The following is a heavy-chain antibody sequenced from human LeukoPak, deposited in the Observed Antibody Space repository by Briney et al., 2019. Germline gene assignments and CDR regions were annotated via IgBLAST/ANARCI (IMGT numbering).Heavy chain of an antibody. CDR3: VRGVEPLAANTLAY. Sequence: PGGSLILSCAASGFTVITNDMTWVRQAPGKGLEWVSVLYSDGNTKYADSVQGRFAISRDNSKNTLYLEMNSLSPDDTAVYYCVRGVEPLAANTLAYWGQGTLVTVSS. CDR1: GFTVITND. D-gene: IGHD1-14*01. V-gene: IGHV3-53*01. CDR2: LYSDGNT. J-gene: IGHJ4*02.